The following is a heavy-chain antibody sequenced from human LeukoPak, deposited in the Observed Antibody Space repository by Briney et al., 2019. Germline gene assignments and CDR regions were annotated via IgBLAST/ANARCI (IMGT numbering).Heavy chain of an antibody. CDR1: GFTFDDHG. CDR2: INWNGGST. CDR3: ARKGKYYCSGDDAFDI. V-gene: IGHV3-20*04. D-gene: IGHD3-10*01. J-gene: IGHJ3*02. Sequence: PGCSLRLSCAPSGFTFDDHGMSLVRQAPATGLEGPSGINWNGGSTGYEDSVKGRFTISRDNAKNSLYLQMNSLRAEDTALYYCARKGKYYCSGDDAFDIWGQGTMVTVSS.